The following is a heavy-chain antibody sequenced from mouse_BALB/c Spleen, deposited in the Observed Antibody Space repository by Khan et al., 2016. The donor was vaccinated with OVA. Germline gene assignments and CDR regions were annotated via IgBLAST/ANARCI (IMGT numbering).Heavy chain of an antibody. V-gene: IGHV3-2*02. J-gene: IGHJ4*01. Sequence: EVQLQESGPGLVKPSQSLSLTCTVTGYSITSDYAWNWIRQFPGNKLEWMGYISSSGNTNYNPDLKSRISITRDTSKNQFFLQLNSVTTEDTATXYFARDGSRYNYAMDYWGQGTLVTVSS. CDR2: ISSSGNT. CDR1: GYSITSDYA. CDR3: ARDGSRYNYAMDY. D-gene: IGHD2-3*01.